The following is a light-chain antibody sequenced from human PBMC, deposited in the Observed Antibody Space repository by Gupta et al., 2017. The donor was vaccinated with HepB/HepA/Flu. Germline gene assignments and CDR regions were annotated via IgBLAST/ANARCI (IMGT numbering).Light chain of an antibody. CDR1: QSVSSY. CDR2: DAS. Sequence: EIVLTQSPATLSLSPRERATLSCRASQSVSSYLAWYQQKPGQAPRLLIYDASNRATGIPARFSGSGSGTDFTLTISSLEPEDFAVYYCQQRSNWPPGATFGGGTKVEIK. V-gene: IGKV3-11*01. CDR3: QQRSNWPPGAT. J-gene: IGKJ4*01.